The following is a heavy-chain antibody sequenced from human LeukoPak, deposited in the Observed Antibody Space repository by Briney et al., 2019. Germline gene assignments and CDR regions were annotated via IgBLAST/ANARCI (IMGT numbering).Heavy chain of an antibody. J-gene: IGHJ4*02. D-gene: IGHD5-18*01. CDR2: INHSGST. Sequence: PSETLSLTCAVSGYSISSGYYWSWIRQPPGKGLEWIGEINHSGSTNYNPSLKGRVTISVDTSKNQFPLKLSSVTAADTAVYYCARGRIQLWPYREGSNYWGQGTLVTVSS. CDR3: ARGRIQLWPYREGSNY. CDR1: GYSISSGYY. V-gene: IGHV4-34*01.